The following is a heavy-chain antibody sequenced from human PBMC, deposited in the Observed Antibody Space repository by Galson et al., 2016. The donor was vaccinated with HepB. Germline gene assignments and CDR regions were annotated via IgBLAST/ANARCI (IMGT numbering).Heavy chain of an antibody. D-gene: IGHD3-9*01. V-gene: IGHV3-30*18. CDR2: ISYDGSHK. CDR1: GFTFSSHA. Sequence: SLRLSCAASGFTFSSHAMSWVRQAPGKGLEWVAVISYDGSHKYYAASVKGRFTISRDNSKNTLSLQMNSLRAEDTAVYYCAKNDILAGYSAFDYWGQGTLVTVSS. J-gene: IGHJ4*02. CDR3: AKNDILAGYSAFDY.